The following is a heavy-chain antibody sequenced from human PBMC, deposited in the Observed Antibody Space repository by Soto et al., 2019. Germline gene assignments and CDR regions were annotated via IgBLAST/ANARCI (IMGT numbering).Heavy chain of an antibody. CDR3: AHRRRGSIAARAYYFDY. CDR1: GFSLSTSGVG. V-gene: IGHV2-5*02. J-gene: IGHJ4*02. Sequence: QITLKESGPTLVKPTQTLTLTCTFSGFSLSTSGVGVGWIRQPPGKALEWLALIYWDNDKRYSPSLKSRLTITKYYSKHQVFLTMTNMDPVDTATYYGAHRRRGSIAARAYYFDYWGQGTLVTVSS. D-gene: IGHD6-6*01. CDR2: IYWDNDK.